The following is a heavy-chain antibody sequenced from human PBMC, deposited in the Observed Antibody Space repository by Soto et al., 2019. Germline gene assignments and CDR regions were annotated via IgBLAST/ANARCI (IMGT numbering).Heavy chain of an antibody. D-gene: IGHD3-10*01. CDR1: GFTFSSRA. CDR3: ANIGEGY. V-gene: IGHV3-23*01. Sequence: EVQLLESGGGLVQPGGSLRLSCAASGFTFSSRAINWVRQAPGKGLAWVSTITGSGDNTYYADSVKGRFTISRDNSKNTLYLQMNSLRDEDTAIYYCANIGEGYWGQGTLVTVYS. J-gene: IGHJ4*02. CDR2: ITGSGDNT.